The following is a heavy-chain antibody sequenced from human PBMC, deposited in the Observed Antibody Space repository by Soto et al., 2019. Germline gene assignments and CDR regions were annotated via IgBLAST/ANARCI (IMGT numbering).Heavy chain of an antibody. V-gene: IGHV3-74*01. CDR2: INNDETTT. CDR1: GFAFRSYW. J-gene: IGHJ5*02. CDR3: ASGVVGGVIVH. Sequence: EVQLVESGGGLVQPGGSLRLSCAASGFAFRSYWMHWFRQVPGKGLVWVSRINNDETTTNYADSVKGRFTISRDNAENTLYLQMNSLRVEDTAVYYCASGVVGGVIVHWGQGTLVTVSS. D-gene: IGHD3-16*01.